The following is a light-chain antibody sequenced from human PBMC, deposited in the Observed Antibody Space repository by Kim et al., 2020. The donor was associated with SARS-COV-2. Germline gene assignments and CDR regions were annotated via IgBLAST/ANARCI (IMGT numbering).Light chain of an antibody. CDR2: GAS. CDR3: QQSYITPYT. Sequence: DIQMTQSPLSLSASVGDRVTITCRASQTIDTYLNWYHRRPGKAPKLLIHGASSLQSGVPSRFSGSGSGTDFTLTISSLQPDDFATYYCQQSYITPYTFGQGTKLEI. J-gene: IGKJ2*01. CDR1: QTIDTY. V-gene: IGKV1-39*01.